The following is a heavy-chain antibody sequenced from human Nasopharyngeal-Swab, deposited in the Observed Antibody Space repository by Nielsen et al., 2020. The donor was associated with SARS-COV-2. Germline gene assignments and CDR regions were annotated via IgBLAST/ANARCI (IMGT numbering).Heavy chain of an antibody. J-gene: IGHJ1*01. CDR3: ARPFSPLYEYFDH. Sequence: ASVKVSCKASGDSFRTYGIYWVRQAPGQGLEWMGWINTNTGNPTYAQAFTGRFLISLDTSVSTAYLQLSALTAEDTAVYYCARPFSPLYEYFDHWGQGTLVTISS. V-gene: IGHV7-4-1*02. CDR1: GDSFRTYG. CDR2: INTNTGNP.